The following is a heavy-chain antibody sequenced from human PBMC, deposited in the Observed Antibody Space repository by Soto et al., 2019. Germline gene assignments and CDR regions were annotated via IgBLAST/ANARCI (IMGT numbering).Heavy chain of an antibody. CDR2: ISYDGSNK. CDR3: ARRYYDSSGYSFDY. D-gene: IGHD3-22*01. J-gene: IGHJ4*02. CDR1: GFTFSSYA. Sequence: GGSLRLSCAASGFTFSSYAMHWVRQAPGKGLEWVAVISYDGSNKYYADSVKGRFTISRDNSKNTLYLQMNSLRAEDTAVYYCARRYYDSSGYSFDYWGQGTLVTVSS. V-gene: IGHV3-30*04.